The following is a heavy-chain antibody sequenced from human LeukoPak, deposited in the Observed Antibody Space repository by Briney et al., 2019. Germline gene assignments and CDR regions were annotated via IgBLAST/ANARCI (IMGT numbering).Heavy chain of an antibody. CDR2: IKEDGSEE. D-gene: IGHD3-3*01. Sequence: GGSLRLSCVDSRFTFSRYWMSWVRQAPGKGLEWVANIKEDGSEEYYVDSVTGRFTISRDNAKNSLYLQMNSLRAEDTAVYYCAREGMIFGVFHYMDVWGKGTTVSVSS. J-gene: IGHJ6*03. V-gene: IGHV3-7*01. CDR3: AREGMIFGVFHYMDV. CDR1: RFTFSRYW.